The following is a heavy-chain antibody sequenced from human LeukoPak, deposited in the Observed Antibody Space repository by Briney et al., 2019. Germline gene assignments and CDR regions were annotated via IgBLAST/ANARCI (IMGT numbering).Heavy chain of an antibody. J-gene: IGHJ4*02. Sequence: GGSLRLSCAASGFTFSSYATSWVRQAPGKGLEWVSAISGSGGSTYYADSVKGRFTISRDNSKNTLYLQMNSLRAEDTAVYYCAKAPTRYSSGWYLAFDYWGQGTLVTVSS. CDR1: GFTFSSYA. CDR2: ISGSGGST. V-gene: IGHV3-23*01. CDR3: AKAPTRYSSGWYLAFDY. D-gene: IGHD6-19*01.